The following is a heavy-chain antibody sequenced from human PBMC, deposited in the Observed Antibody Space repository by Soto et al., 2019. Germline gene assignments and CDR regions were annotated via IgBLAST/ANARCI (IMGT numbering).Heavy chain of an antibody. D-gene: IGHD4-17*01. Sequence: SETLSLTCTVSCGTISSYYWSWIRQPPGKGLEWIGYIYYSGSTNYNPSLKSRVTISVDTSKNQFSLKLSSVTAADTAVYYCARDRDYGDYYFDYLGKGPLVTVSP. CDR1: CGTISSYY. CDR2: IYYSGST. V-gene: IGHV4-59*01. J-gene: IGHJ4*02. CDR3: ARDRDYGDYYFDY.